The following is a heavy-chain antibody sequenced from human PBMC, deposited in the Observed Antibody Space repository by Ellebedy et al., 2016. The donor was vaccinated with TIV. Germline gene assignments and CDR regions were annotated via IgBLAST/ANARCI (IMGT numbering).Heavy chain of an antibody. CDR3: ARVPLRYFDWLTSPDAFDI. D-gene: IGHD3-9*01. J-gene: IGHJ3*02. CDR1: GGSFSGYY. CDR2: INHSGST. Sequence: SETLSLTXAVYGGSFSGYYWSWIRQPPGKGLEWIGEINHSGSTNYNPSLKSRVTISVDTSKNQFSLKLSSVTAADTAVYYCARVPLRYFDWLTSPDAFDIWGQGTMVTVSS. V-gene: IGHV4-34*01.